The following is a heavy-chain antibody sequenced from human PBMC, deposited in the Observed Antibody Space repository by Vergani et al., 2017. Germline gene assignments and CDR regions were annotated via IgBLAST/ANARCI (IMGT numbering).Heavy chain of an antibody. Sequence: HLVESGGGLVKPFGSLILSCVASGFTFFIYIINWVRQAPWKWLDWVSFISSSISYIYYADSVKGRFTISRDNGEYSLLLQMNSLRPEDTAVYYCASGVPGYQLATQYFQHWGQGTLVTVSS. CDR2: ISSSISYI. J-gene: IGHJ1*01. CDR3: ASGVPGYQLATQYFQH. D-gene: IGHD2-2*01. V-gene: IGHV3-21*01. CDR1: GFTFFIYI.